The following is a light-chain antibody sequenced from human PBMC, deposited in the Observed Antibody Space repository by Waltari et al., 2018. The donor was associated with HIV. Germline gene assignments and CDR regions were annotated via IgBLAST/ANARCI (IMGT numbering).Light chain of an antibody. CDR2: DDA. V-gene: IGLV3-21*02. CDR3: QVWDSSSVHVV. J-gene: IGLJ2*01. Sequence: SFVLTQPPSVSVVPGPTARITCGGNNLGSKGVHSYQQRPGQAPVLVLYDDADRPSGIPERFSASSSANTATLTISRVEAGDEADYYCQVWDSSSVHVVFGGGTKLTVL. CDR1: NLGSKG.